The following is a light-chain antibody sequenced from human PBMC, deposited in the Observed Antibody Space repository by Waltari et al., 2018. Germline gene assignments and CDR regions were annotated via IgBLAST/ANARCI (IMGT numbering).Light chain of an antibody. CDR1: QSVSSS. J-gene: IGKJ1*01. CDR2: DAS. Sequence: VLTQSPVPLSLPPGERATLSCRASQSVSSSLAWYQHRPGQAPRLLIYDASTRATGIPAMFSGSGSGTDFTLTISSLEPEDFAVYYCQRRSNSPPWTFGQGTTVEVK. V-gene: IGKV3-11*01. CDR3: QRRSNSPPWT.